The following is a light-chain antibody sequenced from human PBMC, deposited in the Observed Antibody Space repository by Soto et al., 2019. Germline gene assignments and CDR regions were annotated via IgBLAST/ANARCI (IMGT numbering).Light chain of an antibody. CDR3: VSFAGGTYV. CDR2: DVN. Sequence: QSALTQPPSASGVPGQSASISRTGTSCDVGAYIFVSWYQQHPGKAPKLMVYDVNRRPQGVPDRVFGSKSGNTASLTVSGLQAEDEGDYYCVSFAGGTYVFGTGTKLTVL. V-gene: IGLV2-8*01. CDR1: SCDVGAYIF. J-gene: IGLJ1*01.